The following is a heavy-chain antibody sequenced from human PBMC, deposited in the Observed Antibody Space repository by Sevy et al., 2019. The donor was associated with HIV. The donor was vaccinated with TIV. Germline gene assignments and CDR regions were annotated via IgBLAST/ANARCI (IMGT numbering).Heavy chain of an antibody. Sequence: GGSLRLSCSASGFIFGGYGMSWVHQAPGWGLEWVSSISGSGDRTYYADSVKGRFTISRDNSKNTLHLQMNSLRAEDTAVYYCAKRFQSSSAWMAGQNDYWGQGTLVTVSS. J-gene: IGHJ4*02. CDR1: GFIFGGYG. CDR2: ISGSGDRT. CDR3: AKRFQSSSAWMAGQNDY. D-gene: IGHD2-2*01. V-gene: IGHV3-23*01.